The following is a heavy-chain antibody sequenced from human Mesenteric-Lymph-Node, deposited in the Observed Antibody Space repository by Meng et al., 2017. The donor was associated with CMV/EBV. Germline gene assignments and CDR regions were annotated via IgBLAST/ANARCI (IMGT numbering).Heavy chain of an antibody. Sequence: SETLSLTCTVSGGSISSYYWSWIRQPPGKGLEWIGYIYYSGSTNYNPSLKSRVTISVDTSKNQFSLKLSSVTAADTAVYYCARGERVIVVVMGYWGQGTLVTVSS. CDR1: GGSISSYY. D-gene: IGHD3-22*01. CDR3: ARGERVIVVVMGY. CDR2: IYYSGST. V-gene: IGHV4-59*01. J-gene: IGHJ4*02.